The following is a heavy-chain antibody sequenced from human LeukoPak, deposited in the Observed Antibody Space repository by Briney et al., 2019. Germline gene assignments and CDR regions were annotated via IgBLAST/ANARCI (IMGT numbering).Heavy chain of an antibody. CDR3: ARDQYSSSWYGAFDC. D-gene: IGHD6-13*01. CDR2: IYYSGST. J-gene: IGHJ4*02. V-gene: IGHV4-59*01. CDR1: GGSISSYY. Sequence: PSETLSLTCTVSGGSISSYYWSWIQQPPGKGLEWIGYIYYSGSTNYNPSLQSRVTISVDTSKYQFSLKLSSVTAADTAVYYCARDQYSSSWYGAFDCWGQGTLVTVSS.